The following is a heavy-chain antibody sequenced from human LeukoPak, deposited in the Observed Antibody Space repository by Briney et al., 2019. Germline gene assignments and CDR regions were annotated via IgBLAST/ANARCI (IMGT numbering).Heavy chain of an antibody. CDR3: ARVRGYSYVTI. V-gene: IGHV4-34*01. CDR1: GGSFSGYY. Sequence: SETLSLTCAVYGGSFSGYYWSWIRRPPGKGLEWIGEINHSGSTNYNPSLKSRVTISVDTSKNQFSLKLSSVTAADTAVYYCARVRGYSYVTIWGQGTLVTVSS. D-gene: IGHD5-18*01. J-gene: IGHJ4*02. CDR2: INHSGST.